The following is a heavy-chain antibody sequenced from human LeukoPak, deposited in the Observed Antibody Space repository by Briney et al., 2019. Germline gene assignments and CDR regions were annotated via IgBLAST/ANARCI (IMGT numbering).Heavy chain of an antibody. J-gene: IGHJ4*02. CDR2: IYHSGST. V-gene: IGHV4-30-2*01. D-gene: IGHD1-26*01. CDR3: ARGPRGSYHDY. Sequence: SETLSLTCAVSGGSISGGGYSWSWIRQPPGKGLEWIGYIYHSGSTYYNPSLKSRVTISVDRSKNQFSLKLSSVTAADTAVYYCARGPRGSYHDYWGQGTLVTVSS. CDR1: GGSISGGGYS.